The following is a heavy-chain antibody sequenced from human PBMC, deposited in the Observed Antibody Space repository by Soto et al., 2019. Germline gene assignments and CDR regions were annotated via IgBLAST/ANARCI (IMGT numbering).Heavy chain of an antibody. Sequence: PGGSLRLSCAASGFTFSSYGMHWVRQAPGKGLEWVAGVSGSGEDTDYADSVKGRFTISKDNDKNKLYLQIDSLTAEDTAVYYCVKGQYQVLFEYYYGLDVWGQGTTVTVSS. CDR3: VKGQYQVLFEYYYGLDV. CDR1: GFTFSSYG. J-gene: IGHJ6*02. D-gene: IGHD2-2*01. CDR2: VSGSGEDT. V-gene: IGHV3-23*01.